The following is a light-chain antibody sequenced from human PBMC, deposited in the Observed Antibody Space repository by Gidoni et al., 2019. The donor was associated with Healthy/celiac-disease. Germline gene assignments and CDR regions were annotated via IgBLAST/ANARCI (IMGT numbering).Light chain of an antibody. CDR3: SSYTSSSTRV. CDR1: SSDVGGDKY. Sequence: QSALTQPASVSGSPGKSITISGTGTSSDVGGDKYVSWYQQHPGKAPKLMIDDVSNRPSGVSNRFSGSKSGNTASLTISGLQAEDEADYYCSSYTSSSTRVFGGGTKLXV. CDR2: DVS. V-gene: IGLV2-14*01. J-gene: IGLJ2*01.